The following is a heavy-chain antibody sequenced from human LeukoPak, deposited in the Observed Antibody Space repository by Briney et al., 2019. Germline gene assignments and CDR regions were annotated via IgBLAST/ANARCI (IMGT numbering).Heavy chain of an antibody. J-gene: IGHJ4*02. CDR3: AKDIYYYDSSGSLDY. CDR2: ISWNSGSI. V-gene: IGHV3-9*01. CDR1: GFTFDDYA. D-gene: IGHD3-22*01. Sequence: PGRSLRLSCAASGFTFDDYAMHWVRQAPGEGLEWVSGISWNSGSIGYADSVKGRFTISRDNAKNSLYLQMNSLRAEDTALYYCAKDIYYYDSSGSLDYWGQGTLVTVSS.